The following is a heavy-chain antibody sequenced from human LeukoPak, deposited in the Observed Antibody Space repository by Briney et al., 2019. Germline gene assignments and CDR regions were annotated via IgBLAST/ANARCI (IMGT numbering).Heavy chain of an antibody. Sequence: SSETLSLTCTVSGGSISSSSYYWGWIRQPPGKGLEWIGSIYYSRSTYYNPSLKSRVTISVDTSKNQFSLKLSSVTAADTAVYYCARIQHSGYLLSAFDIWGQGTMVTVSS. D-gene: IGHD5-12*01. V-gene: IGHV4-39*07. CDR2: IYYSRST. CDR1: GGSISSSSYY. J-gene: IGHJ3*02. CDR3: ARIQHSGYLLSAFDI.